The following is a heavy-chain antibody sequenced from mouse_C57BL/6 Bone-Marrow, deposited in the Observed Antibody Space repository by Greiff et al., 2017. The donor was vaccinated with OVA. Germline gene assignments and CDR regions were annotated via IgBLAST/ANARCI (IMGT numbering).Heavy chain of an antibody. CDR3: ARSYYSNPAWFAY. J-gene: IGHJ3*01. V-gene: IGHV14-2*01. D-gene: IGHD2-5*01. CDR1: GFNIKDYY. CDR2: IDPEDGET. Sequence: EVKVEESGAELVKPGASVKLSCTASGFNIKDYYMHWVKQRTEQGLEWIGRIDPEDGETKYAPKFQGKATITADTSSNTAYLQLSSLTSEDTAVDYCARSYYSNPAWFAYWGQGTLVTVSA.